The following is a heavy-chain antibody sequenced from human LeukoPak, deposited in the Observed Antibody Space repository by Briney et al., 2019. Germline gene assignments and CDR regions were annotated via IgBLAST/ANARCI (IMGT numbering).Heavy chain of an antibody. Sequence: ASVKVSCKASGYTFTSYDINWVRQATGQGLEWMGWMNPNSGNTGYAQKFQGRVTITRNNSISTAYMELSSLRSEDTAVYYCARVYRGYCSNTSCYTNGYWGQGTLVTVSS. CDR1: GYTFTSYD. CDR2: MNPNSGNT. D-gene: IGHD2-2*02. V-gene: IGHV1-8*03. J-gene: IGHJ4*02. CDR3: ARVYRGYCSNTSCYTNGY.